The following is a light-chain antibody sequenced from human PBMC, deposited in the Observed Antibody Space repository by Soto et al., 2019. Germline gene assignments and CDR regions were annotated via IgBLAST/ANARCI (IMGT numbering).Light chain of an antibody. Sequence: DIQMTQSPSTLSASVGDRVTITCRASQNIRTWVAWYQQKPGQPPRLLLSDASSLQSGVPSRFSGSGAGTEFTITISSLHHDDFASYYRQKYNDYRTFGQGTKLDIK. CDR1: QNIRTW. J-gene: IGKJ2*02. CDR3: QKYNDYRT. CDR2: DAS. V-gene: IGKV1-5*01.